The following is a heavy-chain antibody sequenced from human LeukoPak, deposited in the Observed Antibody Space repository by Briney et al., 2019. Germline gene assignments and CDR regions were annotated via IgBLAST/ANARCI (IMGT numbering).Heavy chain of an antibody. CDR3: ARGRLYYDSSGYYPNFDY. D-gene: IGHD3-22*01. CDR1: GGSISSGDYY. Sequence: PSQTLSLTCTVSGGSISSGDYYWSWIRQPPGKGLEWIGYIYYSGSTNYNPSLKSRVTISVDTSKNQFSLKLSSVTAADTAVYYCARGRLYYDSSGYYPNFDYWGQGTLVTVSS. V-gene: IGHV4-30-4*08. CDR2: IYYSGST. J-gene: IGHJ4*02.